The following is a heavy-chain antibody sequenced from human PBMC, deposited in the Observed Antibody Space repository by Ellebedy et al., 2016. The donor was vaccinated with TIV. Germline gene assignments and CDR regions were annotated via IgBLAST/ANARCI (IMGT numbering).Heavy chain of an antibody. V-gene: IGHV3-7*03. CDR2: INQDGSEK. Sequence: GGSLRLSCTASGFSFRSYWMTWVRQAPGKGLEWVANINQDGSEKFYGDSVKGRFTISRDNAKNSLYLLMSSLRVEDTAVYVCARDGAYGDYSPGQYGLDVWGQGTTVTVS. D-gene: IGHD4-17*01. J-gene: IGHJ6*02. CDR1: GFSFRSYW. CDR3: ARDGAYGDYSPGQYGLDV.